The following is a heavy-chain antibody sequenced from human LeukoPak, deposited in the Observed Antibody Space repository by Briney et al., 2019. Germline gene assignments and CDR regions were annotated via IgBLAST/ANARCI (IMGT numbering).Heavy chain of an antibody. CDR3: AKVWYSNNFDW. CDR2: INNGDDST. D-gene: IGHD2-8*01. J-gene: IGHJ4*02. V-gene: IGHV3-53*01. CDR1: GFTVSSNY. Sequence: GGSLRLSCAASGFTVSSNYMSWVRQAPGKGLEWVSAINNGDDSTYYANSVKGRFTISRDNSKNTPYLQMNSLRVEDTAVYYCAKVWYSNNFDWWGQGTLVTVSS.